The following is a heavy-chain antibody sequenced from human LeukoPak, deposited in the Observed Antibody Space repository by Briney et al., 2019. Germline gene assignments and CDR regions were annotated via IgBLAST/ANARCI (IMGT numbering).Heavy chain of an antibody. D-gene: IGHD1-26*01. V-gene: IGHV3-30*18. J-gene: IGHJ5*02. CDR3: AKHLRGGWELSDVFDP. CDR2: ISYDGSNK. Sequence: PGRSLRLSCAASGFTFSSYGMHWVRQAPGKGLEWVAVISYDGSNKYYADSVKGRFTISRDNSKNTLYLQMNSLRAEDTAVYYCAKHLRGGWELSDVFDPWGQGTLVTVSS. CDR1: GFTFSSYG.